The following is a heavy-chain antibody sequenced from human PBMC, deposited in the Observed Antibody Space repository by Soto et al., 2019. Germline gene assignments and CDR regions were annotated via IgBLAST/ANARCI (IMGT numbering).Heavy chain of an antibody. CDR2: IWYDGSNK. V-gene: IGHV3-33*01. Sequence: VGSLRLSCAASGFTFSSYGMHWVRQAPGKGLEWVAVIWYDGSNKYYADSVKGRFTISRDNSKNTLYLQMNSLRAEDTAVYYCASDIAVAGGYYFDYWGQGTLVTVSS. J-gene: IGHJ4*02. D-gene: IGHD6-19*01. CDR3: ASDIAVAGGYYFDY. CDR1: GFTFSSYG.